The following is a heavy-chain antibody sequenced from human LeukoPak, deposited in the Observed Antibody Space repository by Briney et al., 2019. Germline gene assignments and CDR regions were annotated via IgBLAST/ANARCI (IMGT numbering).Heavy chain of an antibody. CDR2: ISSSSSYI. J-gene: IGHJ4*02. V-gene: IGHV3-21*01. CDR1: GFTFSSYS. D-gene: IGHD5-24*01. Sequence: GGSLRLSCAASGFTFSSYSMSWVRQAPGKGLEWVSSISSSSSYIYYADSVKGRFTISRDNAKNSLYLQMNSLRAEDTAVYYCARGRDGYNYYPDYWGQGTLVTVSS. CDR3: ARGRDGYNYYPDY.